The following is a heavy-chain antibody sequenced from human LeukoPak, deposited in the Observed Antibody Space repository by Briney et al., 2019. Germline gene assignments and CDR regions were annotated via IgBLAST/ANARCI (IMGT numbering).Heavy chain of an antibody. V-gene: IGHV3-74*01. CDR2: INNDATRT. J-gene: IGHJ6*02. D-gene: IGHD1-26*01. CDR3: ASDGAYAMAV. Sequence: GGSLRLSCAASGSAFSRSWIHWVRQAPGKGLVWVSHINNDATRTTYADSVRGRFTISRDNAKNTVSLQMYSPRAEDTAVYYCASDGAYAMAVWGQGTTVTVSS. CDR1: GSAFSRSW.